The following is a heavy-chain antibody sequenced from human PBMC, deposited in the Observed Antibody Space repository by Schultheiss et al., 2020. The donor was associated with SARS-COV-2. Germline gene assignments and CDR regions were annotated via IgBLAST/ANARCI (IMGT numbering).Heavy chain of an antibody. Sequence: SVKVSCKASGYTFTSYYMHWVRQAPGQGLEWMGWINPNSGGTNYAQKFQGRVTITADKSTSTAYMELSSLRSEDTAVYYCARDFPGENGRRVYYYYYGMDVWGQGTTVTVSS. J-gene: IGHJ6*02. V-gene: IGHV1-2*02. CDR3: ARDFPGENGRRVYYYYYGMDV. D-gene: IGHD3-16*01. CDR1: GYTFTSYY. CDR2: INPNSGGT.